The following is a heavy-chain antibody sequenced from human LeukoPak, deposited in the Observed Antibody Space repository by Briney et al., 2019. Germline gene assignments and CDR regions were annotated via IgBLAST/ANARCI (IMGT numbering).Heavy chain of an antibody. J-gene: IGHJ4*02. CDR1: GYSFTSNW. Sequence: RAGESLKISCKGSGYSFTSNWIGWVRQMPGKGLEWMGIIYPGDSDTRYNPSFQGQVTISADKSISTANLQWSSLKASDTAMYYCARGIDWGSGRYSDYWGQGTLVTVSS. D-gene: IGHD6-19*01. CDR3: ARGIDWGSGRYSDY. V-gene: IGHV5-51*01. CDR2: IYPGDSDT.